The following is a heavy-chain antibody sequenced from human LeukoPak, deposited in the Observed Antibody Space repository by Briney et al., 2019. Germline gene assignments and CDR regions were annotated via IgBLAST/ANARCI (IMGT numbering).Heavy chain of an antibody. CDR3: ARLYCSGGSCYPYYYYYYGMDV. J-gene: IGHJ6*02. CDR1: GGSISSYY. D-gene: IGHD2-15*01. CDR2: IYYSGST. V-gene: IGHV4-59*08. Sequence: SGTLSLTCTVSGGSISSYYWSWIRQPPGKGLEWIGYIYYSGSTNYNPSLKSRVTISVDTSKNQFSLKLSSVTAADTAVYYCARLYCSGGSCYPYYYYYYGMDVWGQGTTVTVSS.